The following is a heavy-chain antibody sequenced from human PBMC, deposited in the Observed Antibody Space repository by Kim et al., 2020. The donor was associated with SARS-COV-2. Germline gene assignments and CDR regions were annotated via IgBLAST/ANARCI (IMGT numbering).Heavy chain of an antibody. V-gene: IGHV4-59*08. CDR2: IYYSGST. CDR3: ARLGYGDYVGDY. CDR1: GGSISSYY. J-gene: IGHJ4*02. D-gene: IGHD4-17*01. Sequence: SQTLSLTCTVSGGSISSYYWSWIRQPPGKGLEWIGYIYYSGSTNYNPSLKSRVTISVDTSKNQFSLKLSSVTAADTAVYYCARLGYGDYVGDYWGQGTLVTVSS.